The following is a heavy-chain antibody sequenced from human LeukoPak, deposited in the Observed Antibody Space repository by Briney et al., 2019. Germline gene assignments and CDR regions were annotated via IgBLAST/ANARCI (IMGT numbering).Heavy chain of an antibody. CDR1: GGTFSSYA. J-gene: IGHJ3*02. Sequence: SVKVFCRASGGTFSSYAISWVRQAPGQGLEWVGGIIPIFGTANYAQKFQGRVKITADKSTSTAYMELSSLRTEDTAVYYCARDRDVYYDSSGYYQVRAFDIWGKGTMVTVSS. CDR2: IIPIFGTA. CDR3: ARDRDVYYDSSGYYQVRAFDI. D-gene: IGHD3-22*01. V-gene: IGHV1-69*06.